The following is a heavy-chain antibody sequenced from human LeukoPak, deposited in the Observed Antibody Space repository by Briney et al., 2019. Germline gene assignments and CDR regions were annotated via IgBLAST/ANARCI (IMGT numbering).Heavy chain of an antibody. D-gene: IGHD2-8*02. CDR2: VSGYRVVT. CDR1: GYTFRSYG. V-gene: IGHV1-18*01. CDR3: AGVGSMGGLYDPSYMDV. Sequence: VSVKVSCKASGYTFRSYGISWVRQAPGQGLEWMGWVSGYRVVTNYVQKVQGRVTLTTDTSTATAYMELRSLRSDDTAVYYCAGVGSMGGLYDPSYMDVWGKGTTVTVSS. J-gene: IGHJ6*03.